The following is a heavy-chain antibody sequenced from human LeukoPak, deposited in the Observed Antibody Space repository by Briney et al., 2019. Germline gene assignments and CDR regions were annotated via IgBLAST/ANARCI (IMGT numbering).Heavy chain of an antibody. V-gene: IGHV3-74*01. Sequence: PGGSLRLSCAVSGFTLSSCWMHWVRQAPGKGLVWVSRIDSVGSTTDYADSVKGRFTISRDNANNTLYLQMNSLRAEDAGVYYCARGLTLLGYCSSTSCLMNYWGQGTLVTVSS. J-gene: IGHJ4*02. CDR3: ARGLTLLGYCSSTSCLMNY. CDR1: GFTLSSCW. D-gene: IGHD2-2*01. CDR2: IDSVGSTT.